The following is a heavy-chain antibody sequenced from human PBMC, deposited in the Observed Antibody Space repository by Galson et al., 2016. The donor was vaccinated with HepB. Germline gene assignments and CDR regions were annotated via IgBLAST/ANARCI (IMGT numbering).Heavy chain of an antibody. CDR2: ISGSGGRT. CDR3: VQGSTAPAV. CDR1: GFTFSSYG. J-gene: IGHJ6*04. V-gene: IGHV3-23*01. D-gene: IGHD1-26*01. Sequence: SLRLSCAASGFTFSSYGMSWVRQAPGKGLEWVSAISGSGGRTYYADSVKGRFNIYRDNSKNTLYLQMNSLRAEDTAAYYCVQGSTAPAVWGKGTTVTVSS.